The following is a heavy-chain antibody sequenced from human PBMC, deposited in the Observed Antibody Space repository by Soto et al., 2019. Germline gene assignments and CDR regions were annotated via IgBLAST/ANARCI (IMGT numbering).Heavy chain of an antibody. CDR3: AKGLTTVTNFDY. CDR1: GFTFSSYA. Sequence: PGGSLRLSCAASGFTFSSYAMSWVRQAPGKGLEWVSGISGSGVSTYYADSVKGRFTISRDNSKNALYLQMNSLRAEDTAVYYCAKGLTTVTNFDYWGQGTLVTSPQ. D-gene: IGHD4-17*01. J-gene: IGHJ4*02. CDR2: ISGSGVST. V-gene: IGHV3-23*01.